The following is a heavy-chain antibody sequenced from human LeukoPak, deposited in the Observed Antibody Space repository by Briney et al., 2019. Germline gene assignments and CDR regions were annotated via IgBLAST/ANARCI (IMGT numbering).Heavy chain of an antibody. D-gene: IGHD2-15*01. CDR3: ARSAPTTPPYYYGMDV. CDR2: IYYGGSS. Sequence: SETLSLTCTVSGGSISSSSHPWGWIRQPPGKGLEWIGNIYYGGSSNYNPSLKSRVTISVDTSKNQFSLKLSSVTAADTAVYYCARSAPTTPPYYYGMDVWGQGTTVTVSS. J-gene: IGHJ6*02. V-gene: IGHV4-39*07. CDR1: GGSISSSSHP.